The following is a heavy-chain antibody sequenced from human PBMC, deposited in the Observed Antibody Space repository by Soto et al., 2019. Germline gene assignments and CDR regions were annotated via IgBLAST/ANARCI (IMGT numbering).Heavy chain of an antibody. J-gene: IGHJ6*02. V-gene: IGHV4-61*01. D-gene: IGHD3-10*01. CDR3: ARERAQGYGSGSYGWSGRQWSMDV. Sequence: NPSETLSLTCTVSGGSVSSGSYYWSWIRQPPGKGLEWIGYIYYSGSTNYNPSLKSRVTISVDTSKNQFSLKLSSVTAADTAVYYCARERAQGYGSGSYGWSGRQWSMDVWGQGTTVTVSS. CDR1: GGSVSSGSYY. CDR2: IYYSGST.